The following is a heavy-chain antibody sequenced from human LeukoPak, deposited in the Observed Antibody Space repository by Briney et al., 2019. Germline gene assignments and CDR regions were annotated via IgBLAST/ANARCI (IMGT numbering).Heavy chain of an antibody. V-gene: IGHV4-34*01. D-gene: IGHD1-14*01. Sequence: SETLSLTCTVSGGSISSYYWSWIRQPPGKGLEWIGEINHSGSTNYNPSLKSRVTISVDTSKNQFSLKLSSVTAADTAVYYCARGGTGVYYYYMDVWGKGTTVTVSS. CDR1: GGSISSYY. CDR3: ARGGTGVYYYYMDV. J-gene: IGHJ6*03. CDR2: INHSGST.